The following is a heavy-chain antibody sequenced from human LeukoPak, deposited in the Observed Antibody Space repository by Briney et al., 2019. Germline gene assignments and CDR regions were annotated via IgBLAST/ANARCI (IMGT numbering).Heavy chain of an antibody. Sequence: ASVKVSCKASGYTFTSYGISWVRQAPGQGLEWMGWISAHNGNTNYAQKLQGRVTMTRDTSSSTAYMELSRLRSDDTAVYYCARDGYCSGGSCYFFSPYWGQGTLVTVSS. J-gene: IGHJ4*02. V-gene: IGHV1-18*01. CDR1: GYTFTSYG. CDR2: ISAHNGNT. CDR3: ARDGYCSGGSCYFFSPY. D-gene: IGHD2-15*01.